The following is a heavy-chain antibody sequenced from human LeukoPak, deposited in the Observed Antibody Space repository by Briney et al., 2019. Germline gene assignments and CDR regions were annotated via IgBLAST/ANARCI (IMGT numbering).Heavy chain of an antibody. CDR1: GFTFSSYW. Sequence: GGSLRLSCVASGFTFSSYWMHWVRQAPGKGLVWVSRITSDGSTNYADSVKRRFPISKDKAKNTVSLQMNSLRAEDTGVYFCARAPSEVGGYYPEYFRHWGQGSLVTVSS. V-gene: IGHV3-74*01. J-gene: IGHJ1*01. CDR3: ARAPSEVGGYYPEYFRH. D-gene: IGHD3-22*01. CDR2: ITSDGST.